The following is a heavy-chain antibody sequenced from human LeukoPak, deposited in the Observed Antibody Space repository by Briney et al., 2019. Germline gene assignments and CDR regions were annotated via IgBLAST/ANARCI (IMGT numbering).Heavy chain of an antibody. CDR2: INHSGST. CDR3: ARAYSGSYYVWFDP. Sequence: SETLSPTCAVCGGSFSGYYWSWIRQPPGEGLEWIGEINHSGSTNYNPSLKSRVTISVDTSKNQFSLKLSSVTAADTAVYYCARAYSGSYYVWFDPWGQGTLVTVSS. D-gene: IGHD1-26*01. V-gene: IGHV4-34*01. J-gene: IGHJ5*02. CDR1: GGSFSGYY.